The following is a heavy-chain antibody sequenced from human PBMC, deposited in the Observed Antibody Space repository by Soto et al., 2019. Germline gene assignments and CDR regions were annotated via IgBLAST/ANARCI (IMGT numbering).Heavy chain of an antibody. CDR2: ISAYNGNT. CDR3: ARDTLEWLVPDWFDP. J-gene: IGHJ5*02. V-gene: IGHV1-18*01. Sequence: GASVKVSCKASGYTFTSYGISWVRQAPGQGLEWMGWISAYNGNTNYAQKLQGRVTMTTDTSTSTAYVELRSLRSDDTAVYYCARDTLEWLVPDWFDPWGQGTLVTVSS. CDR1: GYTFTSYG. D-gene: IGHD6-19*01.